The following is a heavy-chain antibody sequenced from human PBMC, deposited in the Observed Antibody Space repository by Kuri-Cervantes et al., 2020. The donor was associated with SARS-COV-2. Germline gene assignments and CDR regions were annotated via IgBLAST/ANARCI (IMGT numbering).Heavy chain of an antibody. V-gene: IGHV1-18*01. CDR1: GYTFTSYG. Sequence: ASVKVSCKASGYTFTSYGISWVRQAPGQGLEWMGWISAYNGNTNYAQKLQGRVTMTTDTSTSTAYMELRSLRSDDTAVYYCAREVRGPYYDFWSGPPSWFDPWAREPWSPSPQ. CDR3: AREVRGPYYDFWSGPPSWFDP. J-gene: IGHJ5*02. CDR2: ISAYNGNT. D-gene: IGHD3-3*01.